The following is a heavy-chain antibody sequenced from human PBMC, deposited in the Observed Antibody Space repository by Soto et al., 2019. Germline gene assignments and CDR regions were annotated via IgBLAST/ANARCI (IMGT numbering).Heavy chain of an antibody. CDR2: INPKSGDT. V-gene: IGHV1-2*02. Sequence: ASVKVSCKASGYTFTDSHIHWVRQASGQGLEWLGWINPKSGDTYYTKKFQGRITMTRDTSISTAYMDLTNLTSDDTAVYYCERDPNRYLTSPPEGAGIWGQGTLVTVSS. CDR3: ERDPNRYLTSPPEGAGI. J-gene: IGHJ4*02. D-gene: IGHD2-21*01. CDR1: GYTFTDSH.